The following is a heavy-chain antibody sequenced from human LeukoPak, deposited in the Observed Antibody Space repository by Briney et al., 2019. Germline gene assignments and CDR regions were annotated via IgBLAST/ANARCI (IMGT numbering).Heavy chain of an antibody. Sequence: ASVKVSCKASGGTFSNYGITWVRQAPGQGLEWMGGIIPIFGTANYAQKFQGRVTITADESTSTAYMELSSLRSEDTAVYYCAIHYYDTKDAFDIWGQGTMVTVSS. J-gene: IGHJ3*02. V-gene: IGHV1-69*13. CDR3: AIHYYDTKDAFDI. D-gene: IGHD3-22*01. CDR2: IIPIFGTA. CDR1: GGTFSNYG.